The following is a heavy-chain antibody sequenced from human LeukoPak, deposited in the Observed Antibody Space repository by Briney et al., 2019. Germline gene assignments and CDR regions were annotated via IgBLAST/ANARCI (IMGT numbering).Heavy chain of an antibody. Sequence: GASVKVSCKASGGTFSSDAISWVRQAPGQGLDWMGRIIPIIGITNYAQKFQGRVTFTADKSTSTAYMELSSLRSEDTAVYYCAREQSRYYFDYWGQGALVTVSS. CDR2: IIPIIGIT. D-gene: IGHD1-14*01. J-gene: IGHJ4*02. CDR3: AREQSRYYFDY. V-gene: IGHV1-69*04. CDR1: GGTFSSDA.